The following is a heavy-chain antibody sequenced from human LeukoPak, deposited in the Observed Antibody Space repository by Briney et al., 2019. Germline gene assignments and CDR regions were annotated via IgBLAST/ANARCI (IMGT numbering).Heavy chain of an antibody. CDR2: IIPIFGTA. Sequence: ASVKVSCKASGGTFSSYAISWVRQAPGQGLEWMGGIIPIFGTANYAQKFQGRVTITADESTSTAYMELSSLRSEDTAVYYCARVSSGWYNKYFDYWGQGTLVTVSS. V-gene: IGHV1-69*13. CDR1: GGTFSSYA. CDR3: ARVSSGWYNKYFDY. J-gene: IGHJ4*02. D-gene: IGHD6-19*01.